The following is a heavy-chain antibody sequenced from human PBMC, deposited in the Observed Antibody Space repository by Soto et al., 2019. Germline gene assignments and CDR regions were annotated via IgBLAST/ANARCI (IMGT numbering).Heavy chain of an antibody. CDR2: ISSSGSSI. D-gene: IGHD1-26*01. J-gene: IGHJ3*01. V-gene: IGHV3-11*01. Sequence: QVQLVESGGGLVKPGGSLRLSCAASGFTFSDFYIKWIRQAPGKGLEWISDISSSGSSIYYADSVKGRFTISRDNAKNTLSLQMNNLRAENTAVNYCEVGNDGFDSWGQGTMVTVSS. CDR3: EVGNDGFDS. CDR1: GFTFSDFY.